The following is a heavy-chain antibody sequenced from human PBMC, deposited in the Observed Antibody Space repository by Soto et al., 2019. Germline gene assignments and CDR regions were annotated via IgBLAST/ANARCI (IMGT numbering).Heavy chain of an antibody. V-gene: IGHV4-4*07. CDR1: GGSISSYY. J-gene: IGHJ6*02. Sequence: SETLSLTCTVSGGSISSYYWNWIRQPTGKGLEGIGHIYTSGSTNYNPTLKSRVTMSVDTAKNQFSLKLSSVTAADTAVYYCARGIGYSTSGYYYYGLDVWGQGTTVTVSS. D-gene: IGHD6-6*01. CDR3: ARGIGYSTSGYYYYGLDV. CDR2: IYTSGST.